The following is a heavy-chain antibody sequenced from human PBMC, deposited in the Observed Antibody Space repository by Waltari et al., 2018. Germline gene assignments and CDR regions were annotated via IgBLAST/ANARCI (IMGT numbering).Heavy chain of an antibody. CDR3: ARVSIRSIHAFDI. Sequence: QVQLQESGPGLVKPSQTLSLTCTVSGGSISSGGYYWSWIRQHPGKGLEWIGEIYHSGSTNYNPSLKSRVTISVDKSKNQFSLKLSSVTAADTAVYYCARVSIRSIHAFDIWGQGTMVTVSS. CDR1: GGSISSGGYY. D-gene: IGHD1-20*01. V-gene: IGHV4-31*03. J-gene: IGHJ3*02. CDR2: IYHSGST.